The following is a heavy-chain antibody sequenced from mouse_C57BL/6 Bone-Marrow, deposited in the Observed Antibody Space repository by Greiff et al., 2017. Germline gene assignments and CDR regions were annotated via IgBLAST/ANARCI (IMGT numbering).Heavy chain of an antibody. CDR1: GYTFTSYG. J-gene: IGHJ2*01. V-gene: IGHV1-81*01. Sequence: QVQLQHSGAELARPGASVKLSCKASGYTFTSYGISWVKQRTGQGLEWIGEIYPRSGNTYYNEKFKGKATLTADKSSSTAYMELRSLTSEDSAVYFCARAHLLEDYWGQGTTLTVSS. CDR2: IYPRSGNT. CDR3: ARAHLLEDY. D-gene: IGHD2-1*01.